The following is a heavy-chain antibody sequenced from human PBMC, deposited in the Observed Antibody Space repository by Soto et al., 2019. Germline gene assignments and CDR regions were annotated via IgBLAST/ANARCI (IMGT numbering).Heavy chain of an antibody. CDR3: ARGGASWTVFDY. V-gene: IGHV3-7*05. D-gene: IGHD3-3*01. CDR2: IKEDGSTI. Sequence: EVYLVESGGGMVQPGGSLRLSCAAPGFIFSTSWMSWVRQAPGKGLEWVANIKEDGSTIYYVDSVRGRFTISRDNAKNSLYLQMNSLRAEDTAIYYCARGGASWTVFDYWGQGTLVTVSS. J-gene: IGHJ4*02. CDR1: GFIFSTSW.